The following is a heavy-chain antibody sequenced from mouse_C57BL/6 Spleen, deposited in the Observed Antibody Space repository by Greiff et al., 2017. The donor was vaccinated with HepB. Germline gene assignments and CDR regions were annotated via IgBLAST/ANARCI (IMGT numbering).Heavy chain of an antibody. D-gene: IGHD1-1*01. V-gene: IGHV5-17*01. CDR1: GFTFSDYG. Sequence: EVKLMESGGGLVKPGGSLKLSCAASGFTFSDYGMHWVRQAPEKGLEWVAYISSGSSTIYYADTVKGRFTSSRDNAKNTLFLQMTSLRSEDTAMYYCARYYYGSSYWYFDVWGTGTTVTVAS. J-gene: IGHJ1*03. CDR2: ISSGSSTI. CDR3: ARYYYGSSYWYFDV.